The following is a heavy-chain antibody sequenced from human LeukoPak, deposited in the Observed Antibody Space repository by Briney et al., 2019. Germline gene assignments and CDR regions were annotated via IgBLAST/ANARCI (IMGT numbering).Heavy chain of an antibody. CDR2: IYYSGST. J-gene: IGHJ3*02. Sequence: PSETLSLTCTVSGGSISSYYWSWIRQPPGKGLEWIGYIYYSGSTYYNPSLKSRVTISVDTSKNQFSLKLSSVTAADTAVYYCARDRGLERGVLRGSGSLDDAFDIWGQGTMVTVSS. CDR3: ARDRGLERGVLRGSGSLDDAFDI. V-gene: IGHV4-59*12. CDR1: GGSISSYY. D-gene: IGHD3-10*01.